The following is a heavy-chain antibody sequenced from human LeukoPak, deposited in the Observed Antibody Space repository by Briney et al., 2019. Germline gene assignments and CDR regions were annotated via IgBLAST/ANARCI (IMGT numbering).Heavy chain of an antibody. V-gene: IGHV4-39*01. CDR2: IYYSGST. D-gene: IGHD2-2*01. CDR1: GGSISSSSYY. Sequence: KPSETLSLTCTLSGGSISSSSYYWGWIRQPPGKGLEWIGSIYYSGSTYYNPSLKSRVTISVDTSKNQFSLKMSSVTAADTAVYYCARLVCSSTSCYHYYYYMDVWGKGTTVTVSS. J-gene: IGHJ6*03. CDR3: ARLVCSSTSCYHYYYYMDV.